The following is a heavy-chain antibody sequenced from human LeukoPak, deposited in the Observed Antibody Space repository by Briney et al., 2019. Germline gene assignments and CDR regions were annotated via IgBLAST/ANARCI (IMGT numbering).Heavy chain of an antibody. V-gene: IGHV1-69*13. D-gene: IGHD6-13*01. CDR2: IIPIFGTA. CDR3: ARSGIAAAGTAFDI. Sequence: GASVKVSCKASGGTFSSYAISWVRQAPGQGLEWMGGIIPIFGTANYAQKFQGRVTITADESTSTAYMELSSQRSEDTAVYYCARSGIAAAGTAFDIWGQGTMVTVSS. J-gene: IGHJ3*02. CDR1: GGTFSSYA.